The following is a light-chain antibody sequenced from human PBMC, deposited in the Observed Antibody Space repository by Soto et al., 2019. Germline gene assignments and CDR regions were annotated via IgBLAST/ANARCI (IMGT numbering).Light chain of an antibody. CDR1: QSVSSY. CDR3: QQYNNWPGWT. V-gene: IGKV3D-15*01. J-gene: IGKJ1*01. CDR2: GAS. Sequence: EIVLTQSPATLSVSPGERATLSCSASQSVSSYLAWYQQKPGQAPRLLIYGASTRATGIPARFSGSESGTAFTLTISSLQYEAFAVYYCQQYNNWPGWTFGQGTKVEIK.